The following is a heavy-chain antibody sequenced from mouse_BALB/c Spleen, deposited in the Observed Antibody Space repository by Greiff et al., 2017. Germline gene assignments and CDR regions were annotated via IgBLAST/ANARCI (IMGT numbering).Heavy chain of an antibody. CDR3: TRYDYDERTMDY. J-gene: IGHJ4*01. D-gene: IGHD2-4*01. CDR2: ISSGGSYT. Sequence: EVKVVESGGGLVKPGGSLKLSCAASGFTFSSYTMSWVRQTPEKRLEWVATISSGGSYTYYPDSVKGRFTISRDNAKNTLYLQMSSLKSEDTAMYYCTRYDYDERTMDYWGQGTSVTVSS. CDR1: GFTFSSYT. V-gene: IGHV5-6-4*01.